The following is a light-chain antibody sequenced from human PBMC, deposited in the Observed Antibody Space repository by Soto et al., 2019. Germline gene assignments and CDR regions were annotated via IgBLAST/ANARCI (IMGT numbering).Light chain of an antibody. CDR3: QQYSSSPLT. CDR1: QSVSSSY. Sequence: EIVLTQSPGTLSLSPVERATLSCRASQSVSSSYLAWYQQKPGQAPRLLIYDASNRATGIPDRFSGSGSGTDFTLTISRLEPEDFAVYYCQQYSSSPLTFGGGTKVDIK. CDR2: DAS. V-gene: IGKV3-20*01. J-gene: IGKJ4*01.